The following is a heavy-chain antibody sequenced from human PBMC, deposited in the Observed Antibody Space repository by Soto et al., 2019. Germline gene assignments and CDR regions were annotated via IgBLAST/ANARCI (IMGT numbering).Heavy chain of an antibody. CDR3: ARGDYAEQQLVLAESYYYGMDV. J-gene: IGHJ6*02. D-gene: IGHD6-13*01. V-gene: IGHV3-11*06. Sequence: PGGSLRLSCAASGFTFSDYYMSWIRQAPGKGLEWVSYISSSSSYTNYADSVKGRFTISRDNAKNSLYLQMNSLRAEDTAVYYCARGDYAEQQLVLAESYYYGMDVWGQGTTVTVSS. CDR2: ISSSSSYT. CDR1: GFTFSDYY.